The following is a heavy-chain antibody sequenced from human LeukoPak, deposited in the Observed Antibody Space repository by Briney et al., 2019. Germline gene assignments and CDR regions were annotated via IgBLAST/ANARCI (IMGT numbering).Heavy chain of an antibody. CDR3: TKDMIPGNGEYDAFDM. V-gene: IGHV3-23*01. D-gene: IGHD3-22*01. CDR2: IGNDL. CDR1: EFTFSSYA. Sequence: GGSLRLSCAASEFTFSSYAMTWVRQAPGKGLEWVSTIGNDLYYADSVKGRFTISRDDSKSTLYLQMNSLRAEDTAIYYCTKDMIPGNGEYDAFDMWGQGTIVSVSS. J-gene: IGHJ3*02.